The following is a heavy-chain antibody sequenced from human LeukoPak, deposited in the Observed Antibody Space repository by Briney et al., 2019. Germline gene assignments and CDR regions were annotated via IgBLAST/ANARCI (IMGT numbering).Heavy chain of an antibody. CDR2: IYSGGST. J-gene: IGHJ6*02. CDR1: GFTVSSNY. Sequence: GALRLSCAASGFTVSSNYMSWVRQAPGKGLEWVSVIYSGGSTYYADSVKDRFTISRHDSKNTLYLQMNSLRAEDTAVYYCASQGMTTVTYYYYGMDVWGQGTTVTVSS. CDR3: ASQGMTTVTYYYYGMDV. V-gene: IGHV3-53*04. D-gene: IGHD4-17*01.